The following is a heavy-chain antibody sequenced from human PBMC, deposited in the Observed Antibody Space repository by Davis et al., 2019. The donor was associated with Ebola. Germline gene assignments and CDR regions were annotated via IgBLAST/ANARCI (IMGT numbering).Heavy chain of an antibody. V-gene: IGHV1-69*06. CDR2: IMPIFGTA. Sequence: AASVKVSCKASGGSFSNHGVTWVRQAPGQRLEWLGGIMPIFGTAYYSQKFQDRVTITAETSTNTVYMELSSVRYEDTAVYYCARVVVSMVQGVPLPYGSSDYHEMDVWGQGTTVTVSS. J-gene: IGHJ6*02. CDR3: ARVVVSMVQGVPLPYGSSDYHEMDV. D-gene: IGHD3-10*01. CDR1: GGSFSNHG.